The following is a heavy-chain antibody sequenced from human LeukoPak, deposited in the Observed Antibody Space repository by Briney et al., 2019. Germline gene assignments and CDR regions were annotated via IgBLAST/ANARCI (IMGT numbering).Heavy chain of an antibody. CDR1: GGTFSSYA. CDR3: ARATGKDILTGRKLDN. D-gene: IGHD3-9*01. V-gene: IGHV1-8*02. Sequence: ASVKVSCKASGGTFSSYAIGWVRQAPGQGLEWMGWMNPNSGNTGYAQKFQGRVTMTRNTSISIAYMELSSLRSDDTAVYYCARATGKDILTGRKLDNWGQGTLVTVSS. J-gene: IGHJ4*02. CDR2: MNPNSGNT.